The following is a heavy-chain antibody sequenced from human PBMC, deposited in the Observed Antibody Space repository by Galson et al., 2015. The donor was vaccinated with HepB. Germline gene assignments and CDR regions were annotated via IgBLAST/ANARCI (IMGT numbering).Heavy chain of an antibody. CDR3: ARRYCSSTSCYGEDAFDI. V-gene: IGHV5-51*03. CDR2: IYPGDSDT. Sequence: QSGAEVKKPGESLKISCKGSGYSFTSYWIGWVRQMPGKGLDWMGIIYPGDSDTRYSPSFQGQVTISADKSISTAYLQWSSLKASDTAMYYCARRYCSSTSCYGEDAFDIWGQGTMVTVSS. J-gene: IGHJ3*02. D-gene: IGHD2-2*01. CDR1: GYSFTSYW.